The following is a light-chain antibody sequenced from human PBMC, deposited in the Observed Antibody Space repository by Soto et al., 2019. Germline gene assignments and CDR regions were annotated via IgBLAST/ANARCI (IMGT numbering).Light chain of an antibody. Sequence: QSARPRPASVSGPPGQSITTPGTGTSSDVGGYNFVSWYQQHPDKAPKFIIYDVRNRPSGVSNRFSGSRSGNTASLTISGLQAEDEADYYCSSYTSSSTVIFGGGTKLTVL. V-gene: IGLV2-14*03. J-gene: IGLJ2*01. CDR2: DVR. CDR3: SSYTSSSTVI. CDR1: SSDVGGYNF.